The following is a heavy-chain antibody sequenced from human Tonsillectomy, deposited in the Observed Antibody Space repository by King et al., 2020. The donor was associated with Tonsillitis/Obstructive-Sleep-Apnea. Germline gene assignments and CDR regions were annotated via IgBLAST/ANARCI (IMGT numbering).Heavy chain of an antibody. J-gene: IGHJ6*03. CDR2: IIPMFATP. Sequence: QLVQSGAEVKKPGSSVKVSCKASGGIFSSYAFIWVRQAPGQGLEWMGGIIPMFATPNYAQRFRGRVAITADDFTSTAYMELTSLTSEDTAVYYCAGALKSAIDYPYYMAGWGKGTTVNVS. CDR1: GGIFSSYA. CDR3: AGALKSAIDYPYYMAG. D-gene: IGHD2-21*01. V-gene: IGHV1-69*01.